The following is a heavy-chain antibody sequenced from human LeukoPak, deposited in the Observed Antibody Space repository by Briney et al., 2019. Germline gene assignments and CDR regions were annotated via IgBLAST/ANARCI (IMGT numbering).Heavy chain of an antibody. Sequence: GASVKVSCKASGYTFTGYYMHWVRQAPGQGLEWKGWINPNSGGTNYAQKFQGWVTMTRDTSISTAYMELSRLRSDDTAVYYCAREGDYYYGMDVWGQGTTVTVSS. CDR2: INPNSGGT. J-gene: IGHJ6*02. CDR3: AREGDYYYGMDV. V-gene: IGHV1-2*04. CDR1: GYTFTGYY.